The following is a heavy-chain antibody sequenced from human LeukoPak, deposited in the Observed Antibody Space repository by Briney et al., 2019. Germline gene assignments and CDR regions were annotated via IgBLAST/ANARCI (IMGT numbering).Heavy chain of an antibody. Sequence: PSETLSLTCAVSGGSISSSNWWSWVRQPPGKGLEWIGEIYHSGSTNYNPSLKSRVTISVDTSKNQFSLKLNSVTAADTAVYYCTRVVSDGYGDYWGQGSLVTVSS. D-gene: IGHD5-24*01. CDR1: GGSISSSNW. CDR3: TRVVSDGYGDY. V-gene: IGHV4-4*02. CDR2: IYHSGST. J-gene: IGHJ4*02.